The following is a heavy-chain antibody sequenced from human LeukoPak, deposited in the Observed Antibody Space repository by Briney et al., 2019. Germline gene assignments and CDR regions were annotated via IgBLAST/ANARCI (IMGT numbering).Heavy chain of an antibody. CDR2: IYYSGST. J-gene: IGHJ4*02. Sequence: SETLSLTCTVSGGSISSNSYYWGWIRQPPGKGLEWIGSIYYSGSTYYNPSLKSRVTISVDTSKNQFSLKLSSVTAADTAVYYCAGSSSSWYQVYWGQGTLVTVSS. D-gene: IGHD6-13*01. V-gene: IGHV4-39*01. CDR3: AGSSSSWYQVY. CDR1: GGSISSNSYY.